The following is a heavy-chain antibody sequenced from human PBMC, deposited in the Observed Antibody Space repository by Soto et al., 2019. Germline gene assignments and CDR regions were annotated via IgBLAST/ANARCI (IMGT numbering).Heavy chain of an antibody. D-gene: IGHD6-19*01. V-gene: IGHV4-39*01. CDR2: IYYSGST. CDR3: ARHSCIAGAGILSSPLDI. J-gene: IGHJ3*02. CDR1: GGSISSSSYY. Sequence: QLQLQESGPGLVKPSETLSLTCTVSGGSISSSSYYWGWIRQPPGKGLEWIGRIYYSGSTYYNPSLKSRVTIAADTSNNPFSLMLSSGTAATAAVYCGARHSCIAGAGILSSPLDIWGQGTMVTVSS.